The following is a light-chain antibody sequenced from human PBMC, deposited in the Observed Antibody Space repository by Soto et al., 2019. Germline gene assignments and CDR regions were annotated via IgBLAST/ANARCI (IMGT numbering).Light chain of an antibody. CDR2: EVS. J-gene: IGLJ1*01. Sequence: QSVLTQPASVSGSPGQSITISCTGTSSDVGGYNYVSWYQQHPGKAPKLMIYEVSNRPSGVSNRFSGSKSGNTASLTISGLQAEVEADYYCRSYTSSSTYVFGTGTKVTVL. V-gene: IGLV2-14*01. CDR1: SSDVGGYNY. CDR3: RSYTSSSTYV.